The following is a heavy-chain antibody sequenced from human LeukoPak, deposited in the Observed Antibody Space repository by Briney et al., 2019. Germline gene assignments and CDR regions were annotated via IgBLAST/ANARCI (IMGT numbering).Heavy chain of an antibody. J-gene: IGHJ6*03. CDR2: IYTSGST. V-gene: IGHV4-61*02. CDR1: GGSISSGSYY. Sequence: PSQTLSLTCTVSGGSISSGSYYWSWIRQPAGKGLEWIGRIYTSGSTNYNPPLKSRVTISVDTSKNQFSLELSSVTAADTAVYYCARRRAPAYCYYMDVWGKGTTVTVSS. CDR3: ARRRAPAYCYYMDV.